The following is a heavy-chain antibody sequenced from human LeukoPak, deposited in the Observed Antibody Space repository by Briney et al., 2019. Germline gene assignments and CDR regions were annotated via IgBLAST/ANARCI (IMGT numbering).Heavy chain of an antibody. CDR1: GGSFSGYY. J-gene: IGHJ5*02. CDR2: INHSGST. D-gene: IGHD6-6*01. CDR3: ARSSPWFDP. Sequence: SETLSLTCAVYGGSFSGYYWSWIRQPPGKGLEWIGEINHSGSTNYNPSLKSRVTISVDTSKNQFSLKLSSVTAADTAIYYCARSSPWFDPWGQGTLVTVSS. V-gene: IGHV4-34*01.